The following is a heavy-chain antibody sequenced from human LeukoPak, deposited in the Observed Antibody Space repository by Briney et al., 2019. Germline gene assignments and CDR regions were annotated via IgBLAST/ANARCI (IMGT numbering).Heavy chain of an antibody. CDR1: GFIFSSYA. J-gene: IGHJ4*02. V-gene: IGHV3-30-3*01. CDR2: MSYDGSSK. CDR3: ATGGTSSWSDFDY. D-gene: IGHD6-13*01. Sequence: GGSLRLSCAASGFIFSSYAMHWVRQTPGNGLEWLAVMSYDGSSKFYVDSVKGRFTISRDNSRNTLYLQMGSLRAEDTAVYYRATGGTSSWSDFDYWGQGALVTVSS.